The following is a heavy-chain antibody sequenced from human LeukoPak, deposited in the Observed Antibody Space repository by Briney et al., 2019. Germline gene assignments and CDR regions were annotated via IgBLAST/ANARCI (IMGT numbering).Heavy chain of an antibody. J-gene: IGHJ4*02. V-gene: IGHV3-23*01. CDR1: GFXFNSYA. D-gene: IGHD3-22*01. CDR3: AKDRLGYDSLGKFFDY. CDR2: IGGNGDNT. Sequence: GGSPRLSCAASGFXFNSYAISWVRQAPGTGVEWVSAIGGNGDNTYYADSVKGRFTISRDNSKNTLYLQMNSLRAEDTAVYYCAKDRLGYDSLGKFFDYWGQGTLVTVSS.